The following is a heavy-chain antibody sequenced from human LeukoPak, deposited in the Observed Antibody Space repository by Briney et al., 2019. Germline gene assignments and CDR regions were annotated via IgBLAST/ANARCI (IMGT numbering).Heavy chain of an antibody. D-gene: IGHD1-1*01. J-gene: IGHJ4*02. Sequence: GGSLRLSCVASGFTFSTYAMSWVRQAPGKGLEWVSGLTDISSDTYYADSVRGRFTISRANSKSTLYLQMNSLRADDSAVYYCAKARSSSRRGRTAIVFTGDFDYWGPGTLATVSS. CDR3: AKARSSSRRGRTAIVFTGDFDY. CDR2: LTDISSDT. CDR1: GFTFSTYA. V-gene: IGHV3-23*01.